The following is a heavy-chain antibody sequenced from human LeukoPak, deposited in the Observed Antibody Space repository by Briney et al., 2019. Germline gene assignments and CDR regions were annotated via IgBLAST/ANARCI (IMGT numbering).Heavy chain of an antibody. CDR1: GFTFSSYS. V-gene: IGHV3-21*01. Sequence: GGSLRLSCAASGFTFSSYSMNWVRQAPGKGLEWVSSISGRSSSIYYADSVKGRFTISRDNAKNSLYLQMNSLRAEDTAVYYCVRDLTSANWFDPWGQGTLATVSS. CDR2: ISGRSSSI. CDR3: VRDLTSANWFDP. J-gene: IGHJ5*02.